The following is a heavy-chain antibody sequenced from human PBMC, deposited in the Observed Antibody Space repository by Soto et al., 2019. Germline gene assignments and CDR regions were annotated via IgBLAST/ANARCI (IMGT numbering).Heavy chain of an antibody. CDR3: AKGSIAVAGADAFDI. Sequence: GGSLRLSCAASGFTFSSYTMHWVRQAPGKGLEWVAVISYDGSNKYYADSVKGRFTISRDNSKNTLYLQMNSLRAEDTAVYYCAKGSIAVAGADAFDIWGQGTMVTVSS. D-gene: IGHD6-19*01. CDR1: GFTFSSYT. CDR2: ISYDGSNK. J-gene: IGHJ3*02. V-gene: IGHV3-30-3*01.